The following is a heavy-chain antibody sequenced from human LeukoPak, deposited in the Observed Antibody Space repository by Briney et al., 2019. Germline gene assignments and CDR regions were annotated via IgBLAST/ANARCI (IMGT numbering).Heavy chain of an antibody. J-gene: IGHJ4*02. V-gene: IGHV3-48*03. Sequence: GGSLRLSCAASGFTFSSYAMSWVRQAPGKGLEWVSYISSSGSTIYYADSVKGRFTISRDNAKNSLYLQMNSLRAEDTAVYYCARLRRALSFDYWGQGTLVTVSS. CDR2: ISSSGSTI. D-gene: IGHD4-17*01. CDR1: GFTFSSYA. CDR3: ARLRRALSFDY.